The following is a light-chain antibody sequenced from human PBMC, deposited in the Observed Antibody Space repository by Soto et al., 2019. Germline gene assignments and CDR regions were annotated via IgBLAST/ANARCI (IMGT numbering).Light chain of an antibody. CDR1: QNINNY. Sequence: DIQMTQSPSSLSASVGDRVTITCRSSQNINNYLNWYQQRPGKAPKVIIYDASTLQSGVPSRFSGSGSGTDFTLTISSLQPEDFATYYCQQGFSAPPWTFGQGTKGDIK. CDR3: QQGFSAPPWT. J-gene: IGKJ1*01. V-gene: IGKV1-39*01. CDR2: DAS.